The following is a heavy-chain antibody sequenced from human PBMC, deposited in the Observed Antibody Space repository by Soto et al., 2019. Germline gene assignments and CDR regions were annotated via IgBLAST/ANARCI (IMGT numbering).Heavy chain of an antibody. CDR3: ARGGVLGYCSSTSCYARRGRGRNYYYYGMDV. J-gene: IGHJ6*02. V-gene: IGHV4-34*01. CDR1: GGSFSGYY. CDR2: INHSGST. D-gene: IGHD2-2*01. Sequence: SETLSLTCAVYGGSFSGYYWTWIRQPPGTGLEWIGEINHSGSTNYNPSLKSRVTISVDTSKNQFSLKLTSVTAADTAVYYCARGGVLGYCSSTSCYARRGRGRNYYYYGMDVWGQGTTVTVSS.